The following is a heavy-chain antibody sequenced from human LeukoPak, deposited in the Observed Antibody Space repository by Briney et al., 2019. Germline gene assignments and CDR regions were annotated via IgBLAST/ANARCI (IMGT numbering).Heavy chain of an antibody. D-gene: IGHD4-17*01. CDR1: GYSFTSYW. CDR3: ARRGPGHSMYGDRDY. Sequence: GESLKISCKGSGYSFTSYWIGWVRQMPGKGLEWMGIIYPGDSDTAYSPSFQGQVTISADKSISTAYLQWSSLKASDTAMYYCARRGPGHSMYGDRDYWGQGTLVTVSS. CDR2: IYPGDSDT. V-gene: IGHV5-51*01. J-gene: IGHJ4*02.